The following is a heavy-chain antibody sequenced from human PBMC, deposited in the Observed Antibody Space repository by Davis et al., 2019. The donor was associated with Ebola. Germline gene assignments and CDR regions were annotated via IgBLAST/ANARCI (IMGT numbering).Heavy chain of an antibody. CDR1: GYTFTSYG. Sequence: ASVKVSCKASGYTFTSYGISWVRQAPGQGLEWMGWISAYNGNTNYAQKLQGRVTMTTDTSTSTAYMELRSLRSGDTAVYYCARRGTKYYYYGMDVWGQGTTVTVSS. D-gene: IGHD3-16*01. CDR3: ARRGTKYYYYGMDV. CDR2: ISAYNGNT. V-gene: IGHV1-18*01. J-gene: IGHJ6*02.